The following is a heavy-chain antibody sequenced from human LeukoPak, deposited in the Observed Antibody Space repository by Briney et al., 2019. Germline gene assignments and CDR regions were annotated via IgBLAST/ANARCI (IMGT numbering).Heavy chain of an antibody. Sequence: SETLSLTCTVSGGTISSYYWNWIRQPPGKGLEWIGYIHYSGSTKSTHSLKGRVTISVDTSKNQFSLNLSSVSPAATAVYYCARWYSSGWAFDYWGQGTLVTVS. CDR1: GGTISSYY. V-gene: IGHV4-59*08. D-gene: IGHD6-19*01. J-gene: IGHJ4*02. CDR3: ARWYSSGWAFDY. CDR2: IHYSGST.